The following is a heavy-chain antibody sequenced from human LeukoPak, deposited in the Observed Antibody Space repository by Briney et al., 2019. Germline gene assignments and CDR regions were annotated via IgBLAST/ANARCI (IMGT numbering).Heavy chain of an antibody. Sequence: ASVKVSCKASGYIFTSYGISWVRQAPGQGLEWMGWISAYNGNTNYAQKLQGRVTMTTDTSTSTAYMELRSLRSDDTAVYYCARGPPDIVVVPAAMPFQHWGQGTLVTVSS. CDR3: ARGPPDIVVVPAAMPFQH. CDR1: GYIFTSYG. D-gene: IGHD2-2*01. CDR2: ISAYNGNT. V-gene: IGHV1-18*01. J-gene: IGHJ1*01.